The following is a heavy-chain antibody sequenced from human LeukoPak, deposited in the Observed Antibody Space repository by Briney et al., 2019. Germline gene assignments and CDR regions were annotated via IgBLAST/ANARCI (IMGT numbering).Heavy chain of an antibody. CDR2: IIPIFGTA. V-gene: IGHV1-69*05. CDR3: ARDGQWLETTRSFFDY. CDR1: GGTFSSYA. D-gene: IGHD6-19*01. Sequence: SVKVSCKASGGTFSSYAISWVRQAPGQGLEWMGGIIPIFGTANYAQKFRGRVTITTDESTSTAYMELSSLRSEDTAVYYCARDGQWLETTRSFFDYWGQGTLVTVSS. J-gene: IGHJ4*02.